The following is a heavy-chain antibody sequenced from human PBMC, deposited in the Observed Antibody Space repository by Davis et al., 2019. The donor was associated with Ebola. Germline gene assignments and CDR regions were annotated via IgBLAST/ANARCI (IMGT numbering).Heavy chain of an antibody. V-gene: IGHV3-7*01. CDR1: GFTFSSCW. CDR2: INQDGSEK. J-gene: IGHJ4*02. D-gene: IGHD5-18*01. Sequence: PGGSLRLSCAASGFTFSSCWMNWVRQAPGKGLEWVANINQDGSEKNFVDSVRGRFTISRDNARNSLYLQMHSLRAEDTAVYYCAPEADTPMVSGWGQGTLVTVSS. CDR3: APEADTPMVSG.